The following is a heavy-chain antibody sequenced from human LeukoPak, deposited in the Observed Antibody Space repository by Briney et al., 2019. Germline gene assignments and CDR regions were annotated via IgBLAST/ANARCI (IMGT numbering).Heavy chain of an antibody. D-gene: IGHD3-3*01. CDR1: GFTFSSNW. Sequence: GGSLRLSCAASGFTFSSNWMSWVRQAPGKGLEWVANIKQDGSEKYYVDSVKGRFTISRDNAKNSLYLQMNSLRAEDTAVYYCARDPRITIFGVVTRSFDIWGQGTMVTVSS. CDR2: IKQDGSEK. V-gene: IGHV3-7*01. CDR3: ARDPRITIFGVVTRSFDI. J-gene: IGHJ3*02.